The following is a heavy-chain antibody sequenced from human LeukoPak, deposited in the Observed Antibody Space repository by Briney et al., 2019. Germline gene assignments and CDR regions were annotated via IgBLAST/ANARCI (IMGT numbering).Heavy chain of an antibody. CDR1: GFTFSDHY. Sequence: GGSLRLSCAASGFTFSDHYMDWVRQAPGKGLEWVGRTRNKANSYTTEYAASVKGRFTISRDDSKNSLYLQMSSLKTEDTAVYYCARDRVTTLNWYFDLWGRGTLVTVSS. CDR2: TRNKANSYTT. CDR3: ARDRVTTLNWYFDL. D-gene: IGHD4-17*01. J-gene: IGHJ2*01. V-gene: IGHV3-72*01.